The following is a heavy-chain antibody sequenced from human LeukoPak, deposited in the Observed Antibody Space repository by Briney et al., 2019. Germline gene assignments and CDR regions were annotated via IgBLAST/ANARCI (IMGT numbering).Heavy chain of an antibody. CDR2: ISGSGGST. CDR1: GFTFSSYA. CDR3: AKSVVLRFLEWPDY. J-gene: IGHJ4*02. D-gene: IGHD3-3*01. V-gene: IGHV3-23*01. Sequence: GGSLRLSCAASGFTFSSYAMSWVRQAPGKGLEWVSAISGSGGSTYYADSVKGRFTISRDNSKNTLYLQMNSLRAEDTAVYYCAKSVVLRFLEWPDYWGQGTLVTVSS.